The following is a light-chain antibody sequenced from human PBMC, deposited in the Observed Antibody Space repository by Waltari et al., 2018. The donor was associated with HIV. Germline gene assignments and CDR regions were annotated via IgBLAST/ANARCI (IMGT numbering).Light chain of an antibody. CDR2: SAY. CDR3: QQSYNSPWT. Sequence: DIQMTQSPSSLSASVGDRVTVNCRASQSISKFLNWYQQKPGRAPKLLIYSAYTLQNGVPSRFGGSGSGTDFTLTITSLQPEDFAIYYCQQSYNSPWTFGQGTKVEIK. V-gene: IGKV1-39*01. J-gene: IGKJ1*01. CDR1: QSISKF.